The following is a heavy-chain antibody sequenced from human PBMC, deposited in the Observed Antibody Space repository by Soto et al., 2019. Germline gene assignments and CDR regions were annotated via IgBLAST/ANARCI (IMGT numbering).Heavy chain of an antibody. CDR1: GGSFSGYY. Sequence: QVQLQQWGAGLLKPSETLSLTCAVYGGSFSGYYWSWIRQPPGKGLGWIGEINHSGSTNYNPSLKSRVTISVDTSKNQFSMKLSSVTAADTAVYYCARGGDYDILTGQPTGVGAFDIWGQGTMVTVSS. CDR2: INHSGST. V-gene: IGHV4-34*01. J-gene: IGHJ3*02. D-gene: IGHD3-9*01. CDR3: ARGGDYDILTGQPTGVGAFDI.